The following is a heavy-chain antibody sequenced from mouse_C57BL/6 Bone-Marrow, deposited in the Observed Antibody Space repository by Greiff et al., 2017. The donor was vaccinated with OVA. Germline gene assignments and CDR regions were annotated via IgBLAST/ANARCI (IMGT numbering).Heavy chain of an antibody. D-gene: IGHD3-2*02. J-gene: IGHJ4*01. CDR2: ISDGGSYT. CDR3: AREPAQALYYYAMDY. Sequence: EVMLVESGGGLVKPGGSLKLSCAASGFTFSSYAMSWVRQTPEKRLEWVATISDGGSYTYYPDNVKGRFTISRDNAKNNLYLQMSHLKSEDTAMYYCAREPAQALYYYAMDYWGQGTSVTVSS. CDR1: GFTFSSYA. V-gene: IGHV5-4*01.